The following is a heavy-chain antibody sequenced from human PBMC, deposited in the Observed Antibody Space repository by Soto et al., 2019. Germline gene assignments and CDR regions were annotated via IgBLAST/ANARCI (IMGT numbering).Heavy chain of an antibody. Sequence: QVQLVESGGGVVQPGRSLRLSCAASGFTFSSYGMHWVRQAPGKGLEWVAVIWYDGSNKYYADSVKGRFTISRDNSKNTRYLQMNSLRAEDTAVYYCARDSRFKSDYKFDYWGQGTLVTVSS. V-gene: IGHV3-33*01. CDR3: ARDSRFKSDYKFDY. CDR1: GFTFSSYG. J-gene: IGHJ4*02. CDR2: IWYDGSNK. D-gene: IGHD4-4*01.